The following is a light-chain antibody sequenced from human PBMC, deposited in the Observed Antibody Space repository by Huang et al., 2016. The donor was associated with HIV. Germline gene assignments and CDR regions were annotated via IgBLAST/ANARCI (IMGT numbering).Light chain of an antibody. CDR3: QQYNNWPPWT. V-gene: IGKV3-15*01. CDR2: GAS. CDR1: QSVRSN. Sequence: EIVMTQSPATLSVSPGERATLSCRASQSVRSNLACYQQKPGQAPGLRIYGASTRATGIPARFSCSGSGTEFTLTISSLQSEDFAVYYCQQYNNWPPWTFGQGTKVEIK. J-gene: IGKJ1*01.